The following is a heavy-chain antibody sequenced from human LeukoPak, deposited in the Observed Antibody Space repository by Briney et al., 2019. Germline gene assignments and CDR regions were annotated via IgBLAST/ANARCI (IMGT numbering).Heavy chain of an antibody. D-gene: IGHD2-2*01. CDR3: ARGEVSASLYYFDF. CDR2: VSGYTGNT. CDR1: GYTFTTYG. V-gene: IGHV1-18*01. Sequence: ASVKVSCKTSGYTFTTYGVSWVRQAPGQGLEWMGWVSGYTGNTNYAERFQGRVTMTTDTSTTTVYMALTSLRSDDTAVYYCARGEVSASLYYFDFWGQGTLVTVS. J-gene: IGHJ4*02.